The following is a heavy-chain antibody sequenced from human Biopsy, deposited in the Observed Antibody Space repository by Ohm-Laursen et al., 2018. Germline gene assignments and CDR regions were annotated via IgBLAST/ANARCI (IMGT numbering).Heavy chain of an antibody. D-gene: IGHD3-22*01. Sequence: SQTLSLTCSVSGASVNSGGYFWSWIRQHPGKGLEWVGYIFYSGSTSYNPSLASRVAISVDTSEKQFSLKLNSVTAADTAIYYCAARYYDSSGYYYHQWGQGTLVTVSS. CDR1: GASVNSGGYF. J-gene: IGHJ1*01. V-gene: IGHV4-31*03. CDR3: AARYYDSSGYYYHQ. CDR2: IFYSGST.